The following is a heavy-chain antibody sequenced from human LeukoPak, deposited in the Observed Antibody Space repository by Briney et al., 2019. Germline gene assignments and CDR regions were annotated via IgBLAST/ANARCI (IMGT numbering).Heavy chain of an antibody. CDR2: INPNSGGT. Sequence: ASVKVSRKASGYTFTGYYMHWVRQAPGQGLEWMGWINPNSGGTNYAQKFQGRVTMTRDTSISTAYMELSRLRSDDTAVYYCARVRFWVVVPAAIDYWGQGTLVTVSS. J-gene: IGHJ4*02. CDR3: ARVRFWVVVPAAIDY. V-gene: IGHV1-2*02. D-gene: IGHD2-2*02. CDR1: GYTFTGYY.